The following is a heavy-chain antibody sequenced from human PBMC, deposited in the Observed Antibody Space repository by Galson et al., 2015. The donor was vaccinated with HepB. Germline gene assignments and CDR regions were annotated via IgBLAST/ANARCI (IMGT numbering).Heavy chain of an antibody. J-gene: IGHJ4*02. Sequence: SCKASGGTFSNYAISWVRQAPGQGLEWMGGIIPIFGTANYAQRFQGRVTITADESTSTAYMDLSSLRSEDTAVYYCTSDYYDSSGHFDYWGQGTLVTVSS. CDR3: TSDYYDSSGHFDY. V-gene: IGHV1-69*01. CDR1: GGTFSNYA. CDR2: IIPIFGTA. D-gene: IGHD3-22*01.